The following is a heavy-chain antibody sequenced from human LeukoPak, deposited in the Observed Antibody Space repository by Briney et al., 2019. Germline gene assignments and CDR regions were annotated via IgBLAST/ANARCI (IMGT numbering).Heavy chain of an antibody. CDR1: GCTFTGYY. CDR2: INPNSGGT. D-gene: IGHD2-2*01. Sequence: GASVKVSCKASGCTFTGYYMHWVRQAPGQGLEWMGWINPNSGGTNYAQKFQGRVTMTRDTSISTAYMELSRLRSDDTAVYYCARPYCSSTSCLPTDYWGQGTLVTVSS. CDR3: ARPYCSSTSCLPTDY. V-gene: IGHV1-2*02. J-gene: IGHJ4*02.